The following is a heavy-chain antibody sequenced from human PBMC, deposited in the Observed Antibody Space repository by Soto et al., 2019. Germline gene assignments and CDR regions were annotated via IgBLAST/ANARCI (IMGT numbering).Heavy chain of an antibody. V-gene: IGHV1-8*01. Sequence: GASVKVSCKASGYTFTSYDINWVRQATGQGLEWMGWMNPNSGNTGYAQKFQGRVTMTRNTSISTAYMELSSLRSEDTAVYYCATDKSMNSVAGDAFDIWGQGTMVTVSS. CDR1: GYTFTSYD. D-gene: IGHD2-15*01. J-gene: IGHJ3*02. CDR3: ATDKSMNSVAGDAFDI. CDR2: MNPNSGNT.